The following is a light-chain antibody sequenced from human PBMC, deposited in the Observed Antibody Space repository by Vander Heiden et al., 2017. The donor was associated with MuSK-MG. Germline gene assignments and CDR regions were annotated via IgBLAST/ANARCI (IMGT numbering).Light chain of an antibody. J-gene: IGKJ3*01. Sequence: ELVFTQSTGTLSFSPGERATLSCRASPSVSSCYKAWYQKKPSQAPRLLIDGASSRATGIPDRSSGSASGTDSTTTSSILAAEDVAVYYCQRYSSSPFAFGPGTKVEIK. CDR2: GAS. V-gene: IGKV3-20*01. CDR1: PSVSSCY. CDR3: QRYSSSPFA.